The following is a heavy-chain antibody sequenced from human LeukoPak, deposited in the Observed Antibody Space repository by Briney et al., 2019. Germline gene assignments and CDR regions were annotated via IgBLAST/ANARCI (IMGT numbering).Heavy chain of an antibody. V-gene: IGHV1-2*02. J-gene: IGHJ4*02. CDR3: ARKGRSTLDY. D-gene: IGHD1-26*01. CDR1: GYIFTGYY. CDR2: IDPNSGGR. Sequence: ASVKVSCKTSGYIFTGYYIYWVRQAPGQGFEWIGWIDPNSGGRNYSQNFQGRVSMAWDTSVSTAFMELRGLRSDDTAIYFCARKGRSTLDYWGQGTLVTLSS.